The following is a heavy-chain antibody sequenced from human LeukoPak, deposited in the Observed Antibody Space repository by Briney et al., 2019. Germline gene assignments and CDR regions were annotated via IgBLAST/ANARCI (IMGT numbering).Heavy chain of an antibody. CDR3: ARVGNYYYYMDV. Sequence: GGSLRLSCAASGFTFSSYSMNWVRQAPGKGLEWVSYISSSGSTIYYADSVKGRFTISRDNAKNSLYLQMNSLRAEDTAVYYCARVGNYYYYMDVWGKGTTVTISS. V-gene: IGHV3-48*04. CDR2: ISSSGSTI. J-gene: IGHJ6*03. CDR1: GFTFSSYS.